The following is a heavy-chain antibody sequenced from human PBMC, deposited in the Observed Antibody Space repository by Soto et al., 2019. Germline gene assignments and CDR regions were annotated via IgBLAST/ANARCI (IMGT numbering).Heavy chain of an antibody. J-gene: IGHJ3*02. CDR3: AILHIERFGDDTFDT. V-gene: IGHV4-39*01. CDR1: GGSITRGPYF. CDR2: IYYSGRT. D-gene: IGHD3-10*01. Sequence: QLQLQESGPGLVTSLETLSLTCTVSGGSITRGPYFWGWFRQPPGKGLEWIANIYYSGRTYYNPSLESLVTLSVDTSRGQVVLDLNSVTAADSAVYYCAILHIERFGDDTFDTWGQGTMVTVSS.